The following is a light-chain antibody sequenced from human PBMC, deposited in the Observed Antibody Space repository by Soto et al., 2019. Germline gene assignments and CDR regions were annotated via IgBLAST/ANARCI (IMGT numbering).Light chain of an antibody. Sequence: DIQMNQSPSTLSASVGDRVTITCRASQSISSWLAGYQQKPGKAPKLRIYKASSLESGVPSRFIGSGSGTEFSLTISSLQPDEVAAYYYQQYYSYTYTFGQGTKVEIK. CDR3: QQYYSYTYT. J-gene: IGKJ2*01. CDR2: KAS. V-gene: IGKV1-5*03. CDR1: QSISSW.